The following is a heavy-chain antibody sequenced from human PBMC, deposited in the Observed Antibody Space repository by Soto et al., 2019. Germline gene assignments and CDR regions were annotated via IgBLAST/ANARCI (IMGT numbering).Heavy chain of an antibody. CDR1: GYSFPTYW. D-gene: IGHD3-10*01. CDR3: ARLGRESTTMIRGSFDI. Sequence: LGESLKISCKGSGYSFPTYWVVWVRQMPGKGLEWMGIIYPGDSDTRHSPSFQGRVTISADKSISTAYLHWSSLEASDTAMYYCARLGRESTTMIRGSFDIWGQGTMVTVS. J-gene: IGHJ3*02. V-gene: IGHV5-51*01. CDR2: IYPGDSDT.